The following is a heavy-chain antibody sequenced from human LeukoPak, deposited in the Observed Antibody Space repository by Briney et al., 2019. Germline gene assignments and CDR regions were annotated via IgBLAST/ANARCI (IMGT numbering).Heavy chain of an antibody. V-gene: IGHV3-48*04. J-gene: IGHJ5*02. CDR3: ARDVTYHGGDWFDP. CDR2: ISSTASSI. CDR1: EFAFSSYS. D-gene: IGHD4-23*01. Sequence: GGSLRLSCAASEFAFSSYSMSWVRQAPGKGLEWVSYISSTASSIYYADSVKGRFTISRDNAKNSLYLQMNSLRAEDTAVYYCARDVTYHGGDWFDPWGQGTLVTVSS.